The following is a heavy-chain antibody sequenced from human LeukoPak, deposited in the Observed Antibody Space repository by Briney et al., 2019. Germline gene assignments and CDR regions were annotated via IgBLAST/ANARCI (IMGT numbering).Heavy chain of an antibody. CDR2: IYTSGST. V-gene: IGHV4-4*07. CDR1: GGSISSYY. CDR3: ARGGSSGWFYDY. J-gene: IGHJ4*02. Sequence: SETLSLTCTVSGGSISSYYWSWIRQPAGKGLEWIGRIYTSGSTNYNPSLKSRVTMSVDTSKNQFSLKLSSVTAADTAVYYCARGGSSGWFYDYWGQRTLVTVSS. D-gene: IGHD6-19*01.